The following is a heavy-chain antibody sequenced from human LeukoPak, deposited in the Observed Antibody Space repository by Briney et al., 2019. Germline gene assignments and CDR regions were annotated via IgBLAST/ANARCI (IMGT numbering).Heavy chain of an antibody. CDR3: ARTSGLVGARTGWDYFDY. CDR2: IYPDDSDT. D-gene: IGHD1-26*01. Sequence: GESLMISCKGSGNSFTSYWIGWVRQMPGKGLEWIGIIYPDDSDTRYSPSFKGQVTISADKSISTAHLQWSSLKASDTAMYYCARTSGLVGARTGWDYFDYWGQGTMVTVSS. V-gene: IGHV5-51*01. J-gene: IGHJ4*02. CDR1: GNSFTSYW.